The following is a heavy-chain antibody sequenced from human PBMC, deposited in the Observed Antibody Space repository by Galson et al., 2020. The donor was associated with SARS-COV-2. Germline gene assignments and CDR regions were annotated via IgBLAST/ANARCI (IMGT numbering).Heavy chain of an antibody. CDR2: INHSGGT. D-gene: IGHD2-15*01. J-gene: IGHJ4*02. CDR1: GGSFSDYY. V-gene: IGHV4-34*01. CDR3: ARGAVVPFDY. Sequence: SETLSLTCAVYGGSFSDYYWSWIRQPPGKGLEWIGEINHSGGTNYNPSLKSRVAMSVDTSKNQFSLNLTSVTAADTAVYYCARGAVVPFDYWGQGNLGIVSS.